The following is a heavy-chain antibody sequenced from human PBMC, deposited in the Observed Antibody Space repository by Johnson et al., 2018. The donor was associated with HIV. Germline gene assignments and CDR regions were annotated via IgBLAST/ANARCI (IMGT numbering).Heavy chain of an antibody. J-gene: IGHJ3*02. CDR1: GFTISNNY. CDR3: ARGGGTYAFDI. D-gene: IGHD1-26*01. Sequence: EQLVESGGGLVQPGGSLRLSCAASGFTISNNYMSWVRQAPGKGLEWVSVIYSGGSTYYADSVTGRFTISRDISKNTLYLQMNSLRAEDTAVYYCARGGGTYAFDIWGQGTMVTVSS. V-gene: IGHV3-66*01. CDR2: IYSGGST.